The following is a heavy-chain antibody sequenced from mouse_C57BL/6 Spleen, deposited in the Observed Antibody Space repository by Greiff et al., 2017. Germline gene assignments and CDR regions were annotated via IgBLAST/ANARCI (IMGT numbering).Heavy chain of an antibody. D-gene: IGHD1-1*01. J-gene: IGHJ3*01. V-gene: IGHV1-55*01. CDR2: IYPGSGST. Sequence: QVHVKQSGAELVKPGASVKMSCKASGYTFTSYWITWVKQRPGQGLEWIGDIYPGSGSTNYNEKFKSKATLTVDTSSSTAYMQLSSLTSEDSAVYYCGWYGSSYGIAYWGQGTLVTVSA. CDR1: GYTFTSYW. CDR3: GWYGSSYGIAY.